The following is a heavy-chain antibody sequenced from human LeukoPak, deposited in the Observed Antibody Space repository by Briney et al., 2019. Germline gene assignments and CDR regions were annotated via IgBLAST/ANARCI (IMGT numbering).Heavy chain of an antibody. V-gene: IGHV3-21*01. J-gene: IGHJ3*01. Sequence: GGSLRLSCAASGFTFRFHAMNWVRQTPGKGLEWVASISFNSDFIYYAESLKGRFTVSRDNTNNSLYLQMNGLIAEDTAVYYCARETRRADAFDVWGQGTMVTVSS. CDR2: ISFNSDFI. CDR3: ARETRRADAFDV. CDR1: GFTFRFHA.